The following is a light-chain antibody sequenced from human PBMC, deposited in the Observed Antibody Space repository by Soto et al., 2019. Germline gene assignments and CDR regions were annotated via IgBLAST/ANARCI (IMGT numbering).Light chain of an antibody. CDR2: AAS. CDR1: QSISSY. CDR3: QQSYSTPRYT. J-gene: IGKJ2*01. V-gene: IGKV1-39*01. Sequence: DIQMTQSPSSLSASVGDRVTITCRASQSISSYLNWYQQKPGKAPKLLIYAASSLQSGVPSRFSGSGSATYFTLTISSLQPEDFATYYCQQSYSTPRYTFGQGTKLESK.